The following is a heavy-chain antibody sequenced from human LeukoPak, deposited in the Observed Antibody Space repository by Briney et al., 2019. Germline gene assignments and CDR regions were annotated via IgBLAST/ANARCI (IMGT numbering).Heavy chain of an antibody. D-gene: IGHD1/OR15-1a*01. CDR3: ARVKAGATVENFYYYYMDV. J-gene: IGHJ6*03. V-gene: IGHV3-74*01. CDR2: IKSDGKT. CDR1: GFTFSRYW. Sequence: TGGSLRLSCEASGFTFSRYWMHWVRQAPGKGLVWVSRIKSDGKTNYADSVRGRFTISRDNAKNSLYLQMNSLRAEDTAVYYCARVKAGATVENFYYYYMDVWGKGTTVTVSS.